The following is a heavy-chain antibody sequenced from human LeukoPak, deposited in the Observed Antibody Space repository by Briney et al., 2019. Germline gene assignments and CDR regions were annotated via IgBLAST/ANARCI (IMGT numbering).Heavy chain of an antibody. Sequence: SGGSLRLSCAASGFTFSNYAMHWVRQAPGKGLEWVAVISSDGSNKYYTDSVKGRFTISRDNSKNTLYLQMNSLRAEDTAVYYCAREELDYSDGSGYSSRFDYWGQGTLVTVSS. CDR1: GFTFSNYA. CDR3: AREELDYSDGSGYSSRFDY. V-gene: IGHV3-30*03. J-gene: IGHJ4*02. D-gene: IGHD3-22*01. CDR2: ISSDGSNK.